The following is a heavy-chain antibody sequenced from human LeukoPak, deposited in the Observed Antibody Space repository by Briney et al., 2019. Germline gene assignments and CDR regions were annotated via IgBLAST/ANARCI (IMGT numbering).Heavy chain of an antibody. Sequence: GGSLRLSCAASGFTFSSYAMSWVRQAPGKGLEWVSGISVRGDNTYYPDSVKGRFTISRDNSKTTLYLQMNSLRVEDTAVYYCAREDTALVIAYWGQGTLVTVSS. J-gene: IGHJ4*02. CDR3: AREDTALVIAY. D-gene: IGHD5-18*01. V-gene: IGHV3-23*01. CDR1: GFTFSSYA. CDR2: ISVRGDNT.